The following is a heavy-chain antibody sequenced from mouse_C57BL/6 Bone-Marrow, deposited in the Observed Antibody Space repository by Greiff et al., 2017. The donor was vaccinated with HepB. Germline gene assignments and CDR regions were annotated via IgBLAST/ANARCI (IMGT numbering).Heavy chain of an antibody. Sequence: EVMLVESGGGLVQPGGSLKLSCAASGFTFSDYGMAWVRQAPRKGPEWVAFISNLAYSIYYADTVTGRFTISIENAKNTLYLEMSSLRSEDTAMYYCARQELRAMDYWGQGTSVTVSS. CDR3: ARQELRAMDY. CDR2: ISNLAYSI. V-gene: IGHV5-15*04. CDR1: GFTFSDYG. J-gene: IGHJ4*01.